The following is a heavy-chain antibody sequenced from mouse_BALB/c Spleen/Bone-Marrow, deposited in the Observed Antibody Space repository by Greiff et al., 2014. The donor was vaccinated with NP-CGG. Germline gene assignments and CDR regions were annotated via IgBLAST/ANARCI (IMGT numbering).Heavy chain of an antibody. CDR3: ARGGGYDWYFDV. CDR1: GFTFSSYA. V-gene: IGHV5-9-3*01. CDR2: ISSGGSYT. Sequence: EVQGVESGGGLVKPGGSLKLSCAASGFTFSSYAVSWVRQTPEKRLEWVATISSGGSYTYYPDSVKGRFTISRDNAKNTLYLQMSSLRSEDTAMYYCARGGGYDWYFDVWGAGTTVTVSS. J-gene: IGHJ1*01. D-gene: IGHD2-2*01.